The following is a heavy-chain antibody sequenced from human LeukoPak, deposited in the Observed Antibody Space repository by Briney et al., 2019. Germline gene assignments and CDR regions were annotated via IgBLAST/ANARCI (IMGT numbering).Heavy chain of an antibody. V-gene: IGHV5-51*01. CDR2: INPGDSDT. D-gene: IGHD4-23*01. CDR3: ARTSNSSFDY. CDR1: GYSFTSSW. J-gene: IGHJ4*02. Sequence: GESLKISCKGSGYSFTSSWIAWVRQRTGKGLEWMGIINPGDSDTRYSPSFQGQVTISADKSISTAYLQWSSLKASDTAMYYCARTSNSSFDYWGQGTLVTVSS.